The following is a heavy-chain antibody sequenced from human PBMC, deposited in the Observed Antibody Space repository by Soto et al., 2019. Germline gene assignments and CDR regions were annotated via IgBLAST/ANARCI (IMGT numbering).Heavy chain of an antibody. J-gene: IGHJ4*02. D-gene: IGHD3-16*01. CDR1: GFSLTQYP. V-gene: IGHV3-30-3*01. CDR3: ARGAGTLRGGLDY. CDR2: VSYDGNNK. Sequence: HPGGSLRLSCAASGFSLTQYPMYWVRQAPGKGLDWMAVVSYDGNNKFHADSVKGRFTISRDVSKNTLFLQMNSLRAEDTAVYYCARGAGTLRGGLDYWGQGTLVTVSS.